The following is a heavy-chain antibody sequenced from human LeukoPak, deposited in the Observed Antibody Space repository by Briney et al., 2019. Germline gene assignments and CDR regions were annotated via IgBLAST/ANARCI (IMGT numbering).Heavy chain of an antibody. CDR1: RFAFSAYW. CDR3: ARDMHSSYEY. J-gene: IGHJ4*02. CDR2: IKQDGGEK. D-gene: IGHD2-2*01. V-gene: IGHV3-7*05. Sequence: VGSLRLSCAASRFAFSAYWMSWLRQAPGGGLEWGARIKQDGGEKYSVDYVMGRFTISKDNAKNSLYLQMNSLRVEDTAVYYCARDMHSSYEYWGQGTLVSVSS.